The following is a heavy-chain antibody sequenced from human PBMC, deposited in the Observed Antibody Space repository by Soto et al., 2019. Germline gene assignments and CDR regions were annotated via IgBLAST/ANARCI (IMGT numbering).Heavy chain of an antibody. CDR1: GGSISSSNW. D-gene: IGHD3-22*01. J-gene: IGHJ3*02. Sequence: QVQLQESGPGLVKPSGTLSLTCAVSGGSISSSNWWRWVRQPPGKGLEWIGEIYHSGSTNYNPSLKSRVTISVDKSKNQFSLKLSAVTAADTAVYYCARDRSGSSGYRDAFDIWGQGTMVTVSS. CDR2: IYHSGST. CDR3: ARDRSGSSGYRDAFDI. V-gene: IGHV4-4*02.